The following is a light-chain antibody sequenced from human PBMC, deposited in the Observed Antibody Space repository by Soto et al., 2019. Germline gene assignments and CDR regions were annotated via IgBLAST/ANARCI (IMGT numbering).Light chain of an antibody. J-gene: IGKJ2*01. CDR2: HTS. V-gene: IGKV1-39*01. Sequence: DIQMTQSPSSLSASVGDRVTITCRASQNIRTYLNWYQQKPGKAPNLLIYHTSTLQSGVPSRFSGSGSGTDFTLTISSLQPEDFETYSCQQSFSTLYTFGQGTRVEIK. CDR1: QNIRTY. CDR3: QQSFSTLYT.